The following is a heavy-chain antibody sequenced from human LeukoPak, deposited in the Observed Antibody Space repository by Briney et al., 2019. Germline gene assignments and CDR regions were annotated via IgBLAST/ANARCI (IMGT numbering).Heavy chain of an antibody. CDR3: AKSFSIAVAGD. Sequence: GGSLRLSCAASGFTFSSYAMHWVRQAPGKGLEWVAVISYDGSNKYYADSVKGRFTISRDNAKNSLYLQMNRLRVEDTAVYYCAKSFSIAVAGDWGQGTLVTVSS. J-gene: IGHJ4*02. D-gene: IGHD6-19*01. CDR1: GFTFSSYA. V-gene: IGHV3-30*04. CDR2: ISYDGSNK.